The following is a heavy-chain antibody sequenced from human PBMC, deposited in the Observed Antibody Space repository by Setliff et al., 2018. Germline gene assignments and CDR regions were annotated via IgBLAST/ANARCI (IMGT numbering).Heavy chain of an antibody. CDR3: ASASRFGTVVYRGDYYIDV. CDR2: INTNSGNP. Sequence: ASVKVSCKASGYTITNVALNWVRQAPGQGPEWRGWINTNSGNPTYAQGFTGRFVFSVDTSVSTAYLQISSLKAEDTAVYSFASASRFGTVVYRGDYYIDVSFNGPSFTVSS. J-gene: IGHJ6*03. V-gene: IGHV7-4-1*02. CDR1: GYTITNVA. D-gene: IGHD3-10*01.